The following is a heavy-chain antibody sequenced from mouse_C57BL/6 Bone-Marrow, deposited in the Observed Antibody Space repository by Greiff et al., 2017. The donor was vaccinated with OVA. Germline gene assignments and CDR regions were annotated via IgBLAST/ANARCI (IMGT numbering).Heavy chain of an antibody. V-gene: IGHV14-4*01. J-gene: IGHJ4*01. CDR3: TTHGSSYVDAMDY. Sequence: EVHLVESGAELVRPGASVKLSCTASGFNIKDDYMHWVKQRPEQGLEWIGWIDPENGDTEYASKFQGKATITADTSSNTAYLQLSSLTSEDTAVYYCTTHGSSYVDAMDYWGQGTSVTVSS. CDR1: GFNIKDDY. D-gene: IGHD1-1*01. CDR2: IDPENGDT.